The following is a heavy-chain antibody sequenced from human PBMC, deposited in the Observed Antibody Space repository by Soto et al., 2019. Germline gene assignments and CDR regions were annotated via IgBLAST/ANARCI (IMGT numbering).Heavy chain of an antibody. Sequence: EVLLLESGGGLTQPGGSLRIACAASGVTFSSYAMSWVRQAPPQGLEWVSSISTRGGRTRYADSDKGRFSISRDKYANAVYLDMDNQDAEDTRIYYSAKEIYYDASGQYSDLYFDSWGQGPLVTVSS. CDR3: AKEIYYDASGQYSDLYFDS. J-gene: IGHJ4*02. CDR1: GVTFSSYA. D-gene: IGHD3-22*01. V-gene: IGHV3-23*01. CDR2: ISTRGGRT.